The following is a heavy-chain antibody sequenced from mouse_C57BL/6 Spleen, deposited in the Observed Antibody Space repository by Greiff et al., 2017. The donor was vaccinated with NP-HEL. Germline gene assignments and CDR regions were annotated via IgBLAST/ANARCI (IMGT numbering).Heavy chain of an antibody. CDR2: IRSKSNNYAT. CDR1: GFSFNTYA. V-gene: IGHV10-1*01. D-gene: IGHD4-1*01. CDR3: VRPKTGTYAMDY. Sequence: EVQLVESGGGLVQPKGSLKLSCAASGFSFNTYAMNWVRQAPGKGLEWVARIRSKSNNYATYYADSVKDRFTISRDDSESMLYLQMNKVKTEDTAMYYCVRPKTGTYAMDYWGQGTSVTVSS. J-gene: IGHJ4*01.